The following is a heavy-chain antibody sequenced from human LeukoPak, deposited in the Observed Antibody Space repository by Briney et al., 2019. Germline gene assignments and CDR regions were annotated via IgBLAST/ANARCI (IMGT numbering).Heavy chain of an antibody. CDR3: ATGPNPDY. V-gene: IGHV3-23*01. J-gene: IGHJ4*02. CDR1: GFTFSSYA. CDR2: ISRSGGST. Sequence: GGSLRLSCAASGFTFSSYAMSWVRQAPGKGLEWVSTISRSGGSTYYADSVKGRFTISRDNSKSTLYLQMNSLRAEDTAVYYCATGPNPDYWGQGTLVTVSS.